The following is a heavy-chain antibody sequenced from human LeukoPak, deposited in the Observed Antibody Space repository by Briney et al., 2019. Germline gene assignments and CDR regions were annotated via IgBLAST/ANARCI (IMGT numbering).Heavy chain of an antibody. V-gene: IGHV3-21*01. CDR3: ASGDSSSLAFDI. J-gene: IGHJ3*02. CDR2: ISSSSSYI. CDR1: GFTFSSYS. D-gene: IGHD6-13*01. Sequence: GGSLRLSCAASGFTFSSYSMNWVRQAPGKGLEWASSISSSSSYIYYADSVKGRFTISRDNAKNSLYLQMNSLRAEDTAVYYCASGDSSSLAFDIWGQGTMVTVSS.